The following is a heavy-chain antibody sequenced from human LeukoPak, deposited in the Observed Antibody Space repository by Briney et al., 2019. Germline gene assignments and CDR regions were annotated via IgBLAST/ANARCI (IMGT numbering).Heavy chain of an antibody. V-gene: IGHV3-23*01. CDR3: AKAGSSGWSSSGGDY. Sequence: GGSLRLSCAASGFTFNNFAMSWVRQAPGKGLEWVSTISGSGGSKLYADSVKGRFPISRDNAKNTLFLQMNSLRVEDTAIYYCAKAGSSGWSSSGGDYWGQGSLVTVSS. CDR1: GFTFNNFA. CDR2: ISGSGGSK. D-gene: IGHD6-19*01. J-gene: IGHJ4*02.